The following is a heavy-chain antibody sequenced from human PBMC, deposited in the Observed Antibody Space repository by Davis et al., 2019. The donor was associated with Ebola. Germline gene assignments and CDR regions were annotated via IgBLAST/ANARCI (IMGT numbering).Heavy chain of an antibody. CDR2: IRSKAYGGTT. D-gene: IGHD3-22*01. V-gene: IGHV3-49*04. Sequence: GGSLRLSCTASGFTFGDYAMSWVRQAPGKGLEWVGFIRSKAYGGTTEYAASVKGRFTISRDDSKSIAYLQMNSLKTEDTAVYYCTRDIARHYYDSSGYYSQYYFDYWGQGTLVTVSS. CDR1: GFTFGDYA. J-gene: IGHJ4*02. CDR3: TRDIARHYYDSSGYYSQYYFDY.